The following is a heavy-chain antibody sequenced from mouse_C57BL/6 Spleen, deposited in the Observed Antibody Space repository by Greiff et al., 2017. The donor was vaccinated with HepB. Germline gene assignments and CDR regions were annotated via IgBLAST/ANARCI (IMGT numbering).Heavy chain of an antibody. V-gene: IGHV1-5*01. J-gene: IGHJ2*01. CDR2: IYPGNSDT. D-gene: IGHD2-3*01. Sequence: VQLQQSGTVLARPGASVKMSCKTSGYTFTSYWMHWVKQRPGQGLEWIGAIYPGNSDTSYNQKFKGKAKLTAVTSASTAYMELSSLTTEDSAVYYCTRSPYDGYGYFDDWGQGTTLTVSS. CDR1: GYTFTSYW. CDR3: TRSPYDGYGYFDD.